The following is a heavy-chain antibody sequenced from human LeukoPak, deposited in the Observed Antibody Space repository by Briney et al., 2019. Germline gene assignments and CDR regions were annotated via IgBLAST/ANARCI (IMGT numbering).Heavy chain of an antibody. V-gene: IGHV3-21*01. Sequence: GGSLRLSCAASGFTVSTYTMNWVRQAPGKGLEWVSSISSSSSYIYYADSVKGRFTISRDNAKNSLYLQMNTLRAEDTAVYYCARDSYSYYYYYMDVWGKGTTVTVSS. D-gene: IGHD1-1*01. J-gene: IGHJ6*03. CDR2: ISSSSSYI. CDR1: GFTVSTYT. CDR3: ARDSYSYYYYYMDV.